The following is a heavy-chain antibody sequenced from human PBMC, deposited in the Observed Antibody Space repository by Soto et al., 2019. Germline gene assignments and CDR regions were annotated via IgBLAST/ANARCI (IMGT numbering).Heavy chain of an antibody. V-gene: IGHV5-51*01. J-gene: IGHJ6*02. CDR2: IYPGDSDT. Sequence: PWESLKISCKGSGYSFTSYWIGWVRQMPGKGLGWMGIIYPGDSDTRYSPSFQGQVTISADKSIITAYLQWSSLKASHTPMYYCARLRLTTVTMPYGMDVWGQGTTVTVSS. D-gene: IGHD4-17*01. CDR3: ARLRLTTVTMPYGMDV. CDR1: GYSFTSYW.